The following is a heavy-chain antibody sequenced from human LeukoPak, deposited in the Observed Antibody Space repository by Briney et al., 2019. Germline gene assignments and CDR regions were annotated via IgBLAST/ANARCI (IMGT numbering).Heavy chain of an antibody. CDR2: IRYDGSNK. CDR1: GFTFSSYG. CDR3: ARAPVTYYYYYMDV. J-gene: IGHJ6*03. V-gene: IGHV3-30*02. Sequence: GGSLRLSCAASGFTFSSYGMHWVRQAPGKGLEWVAFIRYDGSNKYYADSVKGRFTISRDNSKNTLYLQMNSLRAEDTAVYYCARAPVTYYYYYMDVWGKGTTVTVSS. D-gene: IGHD5-18*01.